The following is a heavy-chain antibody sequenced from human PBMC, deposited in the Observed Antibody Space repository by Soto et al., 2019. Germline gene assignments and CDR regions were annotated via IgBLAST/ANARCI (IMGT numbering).Heavy chain of an antibody. V-gene: IGHV3-11*01. CDR2: ISSSGSTI. CDR1: GFTFSDYY. D-gene: IGHD3-3*01. CDR3: ARDGNGLGFVEWFDV. J-gene: IGHJ6*04. Sequence: QVQLVESGGGLVKPGGSLRLSCAASGFTFSDYYMSWVRQAPGKGLEWVSYISSSGSTIYYADSVKGRFTISRDNAKNSLYLQMNSLRADNTDEYDGARDGNGLGFVEWFDVWCTGTMVRVAS.